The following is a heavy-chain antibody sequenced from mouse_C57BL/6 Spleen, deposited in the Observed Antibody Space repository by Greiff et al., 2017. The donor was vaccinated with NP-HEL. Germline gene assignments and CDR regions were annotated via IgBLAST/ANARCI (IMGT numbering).Heavy chain of an antibody. CDR3: ARPWAASFNWYFDV. Sequence: VQLQQPGAELVKPGASVKLSCKASGYTFTSYWMHWVKQRPGQGLEWIGMIHPNSGSTNYNEKFKSKATLTVDKSSSTAYMQLSSLTSEDSAVYYCARPWAASFNWYFDVWGTGTTVTVSS. J-gene: IGHJ1*03. CDR2: IHPNSGST. V-gene: IGHV1-64*01. CDR1: GYTFTSYW. D-gene: IGHD6-1*01.